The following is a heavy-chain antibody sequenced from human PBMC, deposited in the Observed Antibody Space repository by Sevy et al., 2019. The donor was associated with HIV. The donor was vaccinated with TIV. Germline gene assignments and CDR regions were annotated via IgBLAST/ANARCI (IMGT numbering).Heavy chain of an antibody. CDR3: TTDSNERGLSALLDY. CDR1: GFTFSNAW. CDR2: IKSKTDGGTT. V-gene: IGHV3-15*01. Sequence: GGSLRLSCAASGFTFSNAWMSWVCQAPGKGLEWVGRIKSKTDGGTTDYAAPVKGRFTISRDDSKNTLYLQMNSLKTEDAAIYYCTTDSNERGLSALLDYWGQGTLVTVSS. J-gene: IGHJ4*02. D-gene: IGHD1-1*01.